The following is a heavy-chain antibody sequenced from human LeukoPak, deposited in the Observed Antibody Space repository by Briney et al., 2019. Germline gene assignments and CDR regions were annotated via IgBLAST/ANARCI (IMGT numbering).Heavy chain of an antibody. D-gene: IGHD3-16*02. CDR1: GFTFDDYA. Sequence: PGGSLRLSCAASGFTFDDYAMHWVRQAPGKGLEWVSGISWNSGSIGYADSVKGRFTISRDNAKNSLYLQMNSLRAEDTALYYCAKLRYDYVWGSYLFDYWGQGTLVTVSS. J-gene: IGHJ4*02. V-gene: IGHV3-9*01. CDR2: ISWNSGSI. CDR3: AKLRYDYVWGSYLFDY.